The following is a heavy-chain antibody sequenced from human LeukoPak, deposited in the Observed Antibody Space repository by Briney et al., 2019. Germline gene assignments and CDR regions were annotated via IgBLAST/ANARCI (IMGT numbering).Heavy chain of an antibody. CDR2: INAGNGNA. CDR3: ARGQAVAGFFDY. D-gene: IGHD6-19*01. Sequence: PRASVKVSCKASGYTFTSYAMHWVRQAPGQRLEWMGWINAGNGNAKYSQKFQGRVTITRDTSASIAYMELSSLRSEDTAVYYCARGQAVAGFFDYWGQGTLVTVSS. J-gene: IGHJ4*02. CDR1: GYTFTSYA. V-gene: IGHV1-3*01.